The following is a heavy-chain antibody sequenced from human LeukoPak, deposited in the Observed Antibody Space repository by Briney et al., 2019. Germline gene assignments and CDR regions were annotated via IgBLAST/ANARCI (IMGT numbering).Heavy chain of an antibody. V-gene: IGHV4-4*02. Sequence: PSGTLSLTCAVSGGSITTTNWWSWVRQPPGKGLEWIGEVHLSGATNYNPSLESRVSMSIDRSKNHLSLEVTSVTAADTAIYYCTRESGAFSPFGFWGQGTLLTVSS. D-gene: IGHD1-26*01. J-gene: IGHJ4*02. CDR3: TRESGAFSPFGF. CDR1: GGSITTTNW. CDR2: VHLSGAT.